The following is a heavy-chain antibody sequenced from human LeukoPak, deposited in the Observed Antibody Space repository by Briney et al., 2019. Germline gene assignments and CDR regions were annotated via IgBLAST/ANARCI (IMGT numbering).Heavy chain of an antibody. CDR2: ISYDGSNK. V-gene: IGHV3-30*18. CDR3: AKEMDPYGSGSYYPYFAFDY. D-gene: IGHD3-10*01. J-gene: IGHJ4*02. CDR1: GFTFSSYG. Sequence: PGGSLRLSCAASGFTFSSYGMHWVRHAPGKGLEWVAVISYDGSNKYYADSVKGRFTISRDNSKNTLYLQMNSLRAEDTAVYYCAKEMDPYGSGSYYPYFAFDYWGQGTLVTASS.